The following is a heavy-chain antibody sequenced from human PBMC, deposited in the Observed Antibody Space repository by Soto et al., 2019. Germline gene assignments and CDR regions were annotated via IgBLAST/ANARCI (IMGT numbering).Heavy chain of an antibody. CDR1: GGSISSYY. D-gene: IGHD3-9*01. CDR2: IYYSGST. V-gene: IGHV4-59*08. J-gene: IGHJ4*02. Sequence: SETLSLTCTVSGGSISSYYWSWIRQPPGKGLEWIGYIYYSGSTNSNPSLKSRVTISVDTSKNQFSLKLSSVTAADTAVYYCASLRSYYDILTGILDYCGRGSLVTVYS. CDR3: ASLRSYYDILTGILDY.